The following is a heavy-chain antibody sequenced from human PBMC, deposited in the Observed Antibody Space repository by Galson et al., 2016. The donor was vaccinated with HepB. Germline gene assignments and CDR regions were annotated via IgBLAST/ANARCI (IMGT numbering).Heavy chain of an antibody. CDR3: ARHSGYCSSVGCLIALYYYYGLDV. CDR2: IYPGDSDT. CDR1: GYTFTNYW. J-gene: IGHJ6*02. V-gene: IGHV5-51*01. D-gene: IGHD2-2*01. Sequence: QSGAEVKKSGESLKISCKASGYTFTNYWIGWVRQMPGKGLEWMGIIYPGDSDTRYSLAFEGQVTISADKSISTAYLQWSSQTASDSAMYYCARHSGYCSSVGCLIALYYYYGLDVWGQGTTVTVSS.